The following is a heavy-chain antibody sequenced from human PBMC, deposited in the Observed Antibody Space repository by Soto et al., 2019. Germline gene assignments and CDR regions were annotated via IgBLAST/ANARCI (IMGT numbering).Heavy chain of an antibody. CDR1: GFTFSSYS. CDR3: ARDFSGSTWPNWFDP. J-gene: IGHJ5*02. CDR2: ISSSSTTI. V-gene: IGHV3-48*01. D-gene: IGHD5-12*01. Sequence: PGGSLRLSCAASGFTFSSYSMNWVRQAPGKGLEWVSYISSSSTTIYSADSVKGRFTISRDNAKNSLYLQMNSLRAEDTAVYYCARDFSGSTWPNWFDPWGQGTLVTVSS.